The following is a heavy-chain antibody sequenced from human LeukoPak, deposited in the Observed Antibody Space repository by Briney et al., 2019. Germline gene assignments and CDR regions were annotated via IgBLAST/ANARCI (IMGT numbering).Heavy chain of an antibody. CDR1: GGSISTYY. D-gene: IGHD3-22*01. J-gene: IGHJ4*02. CDR2: IYYSGNT. V-gene: IGHV4-59*12. Sequence: SETLSLTCTVSGGSISTYYWNWIRQPPGKGLEWIGCIYYSGNTNYNPSLKSRVTISVDTSKNQFSLKLSSVTAADTAVYYCAREYYYDSSGYTFFDYWGQGTLVTVSS. CDR3: AREYYYDSSGYTFFDY.